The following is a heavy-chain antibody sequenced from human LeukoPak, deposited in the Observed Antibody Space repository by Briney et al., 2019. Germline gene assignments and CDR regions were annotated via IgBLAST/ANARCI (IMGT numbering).Heavy chain of an antibody. CDR2: ISSSSYI. Sequence: GGSLRLSCAASGFTFSSYSMNWVRQAPGKGLEWVSSISSSSYIYYADSVKGRFTISRDNAKNSLYLQMNSLRAEDTAVYYCARTYYDILTGYNPYFDYWGQGTLVTVSS. CDR1: GFTFSSYS. V-gene: IGHV3-21*01. CDR3: ARTYYDILTGYNPYFDY. D-gene: IGHD3-9*01. J-gene: IGHJ4*02.